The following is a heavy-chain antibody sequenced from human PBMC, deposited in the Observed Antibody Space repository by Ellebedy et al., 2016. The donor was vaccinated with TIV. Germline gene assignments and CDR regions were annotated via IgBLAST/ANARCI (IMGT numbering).Heavy chain of an antibody. Sequence: ASVKVSCKASGYTFTSFGITWLRQAPGQGLEWMGWVSAYNGDTKSAEKVRGRVTMTTDTSTSTAYMELRTLRSDDTAVYYCARDRQAILTGSLFDSWGQGTLVTVSS. D-gene: IGHD3-9*01. J-gene: IGHJ4*02. CDR2: VSAYNGDT. CDR3: ARDRQAILTGSLFDS. V-gene: IGHV1-18*04. CDR1: GYTFTSFG.